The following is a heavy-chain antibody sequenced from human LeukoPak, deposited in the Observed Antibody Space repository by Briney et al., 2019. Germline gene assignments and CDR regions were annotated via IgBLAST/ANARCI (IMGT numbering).Heavy chain of an antibody. D-gene: IGHD1-1*01. CDR2: ISYDGSNK. Sequence: GGSLRLSCAASGFTFSSYAMHWVRQAPGKGLEWVAVISYDGSNKYYADSVKGRFTISRDNSKNTLYLQMNSLRAEDTAVYYCARDRFEGNEDYYMDVWGKGTTVTVSS. CDR1: GFTFSSYA. CDR3: ARDRFEGNEDYYMDV. J-gene: IGHJ6*03. V-gene: IGHV3-30*04.